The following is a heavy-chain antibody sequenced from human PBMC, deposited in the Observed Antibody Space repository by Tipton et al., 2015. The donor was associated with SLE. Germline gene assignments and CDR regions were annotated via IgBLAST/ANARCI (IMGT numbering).Heavy chain of an antibody. Sequence: TLSLTCTVSGGSISSYYWSWIRQPPGKGLEWIGYIYYSGSTNYNPSLKSRVTISVDTSKNQFSLKLSSVTAADTAVYYCVRAVNWGLFDYWGQGTLVTVSS. CDR1: GGSISSYY. CDR3: VRAVNWGLFDY. V-gene: IGHV4-59*01. J-gene: IGHJ4*02. CDR2: IYYSGST. D-gene: IGHD7-27*01.